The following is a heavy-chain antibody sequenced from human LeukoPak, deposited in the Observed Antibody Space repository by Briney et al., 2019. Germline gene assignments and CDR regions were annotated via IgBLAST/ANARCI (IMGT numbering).Heavy chain of an antibody. J-gene: IGHJ4*02. CDR3: ARAPVLLWFGELLYYFDY. CDR1: GFTFSSYW. V-gene: IGHV3-7*01. D-gene: IGHD3-10*01. CDR2: IKQDGSEK. Sequence: PGGSLRLSCAASGFTFSSYWMSWVRQAPGKGLEWVANIKQDGSEKYYVDSVKGRFTISRDNAKNSLYLQMNSLRAEDTAVYYCARAPVLLWFGELLYYFDYWGQGTLVTVSS.